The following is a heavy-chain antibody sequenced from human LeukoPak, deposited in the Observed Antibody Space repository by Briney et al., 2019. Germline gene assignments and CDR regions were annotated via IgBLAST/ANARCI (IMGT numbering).Heavy chain of an antibody. CDR3: ARVGYSYGKNDAFDI. J-gene: IGHJ3*02. D-gene: IGHD5-18*01. CDR1: GGSISISSGGYY. V-gene: IGHV4-31*03. CDR2: IYYSGST. Sequence: PSETLSLTCTVSGGSISISSGGYYRSWTRQHPGKGLEWIGYIYYSGSTYYNPSLESRVIISVDMSKNQFSLKLSSVTAADTAVYYCARVGYSYGKNDAFDIWGQGTMVTVSS.